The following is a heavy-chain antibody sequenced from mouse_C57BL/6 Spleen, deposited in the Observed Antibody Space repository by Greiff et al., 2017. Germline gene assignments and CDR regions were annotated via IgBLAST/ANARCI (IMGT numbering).Heavy chain of an antibody. CDR1: GFTFSDYY. V-gene: IGHV5-16*01. Sequence: EVHLVESEGGLVQPGSSMKLSCTASGFTFSDYYMAWVRQVPEKGLEWVANINYDGSSTYYLDSLKGRFIISRDNAKNILYLQMSSLKSEDTATYDCARDGDSAGFLFDNWGQGTTLTVSS. CDR2: INYDGSST. J-gene: IGHJ2*01. CDR3: ARDGDSAGFLFDN. D-gene: IGHD3-2*02.